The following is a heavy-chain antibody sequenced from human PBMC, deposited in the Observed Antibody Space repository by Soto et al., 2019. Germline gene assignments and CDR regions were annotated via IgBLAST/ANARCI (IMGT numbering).Heavy chain of an antibody. CDR2: IYGAGTT. V-gene: IGHV3-53*01. CDR3: AKDGRGSGSHYNSFGY. J-gene: IGHJ4*02. D-gene: IGHD3-10*01. Sequence: EVQLVESGGGLIQPGGSLKLSCAASGFTVGNNYMSWVRQAPGKGLEWVSLIYGAGTTTYADSVKGRFTVSRDNAKNTLYLQMNSLRAEDTAVYYCAKDGRGSGSHYNSFGYWGQGTLVTVSS. CDR1: GFTVGNNY.